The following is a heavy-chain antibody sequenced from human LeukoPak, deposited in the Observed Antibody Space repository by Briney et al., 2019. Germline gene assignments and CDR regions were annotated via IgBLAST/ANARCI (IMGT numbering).Heavy chain of an antibody. CDR1: GFTFSNYA. CDR3: AKDWWTTVVRDLDY. D-gene: IGHD4-23*01. Sequence: GGSLRLSCVASGFTFSNYAMSWVRQAPGKGLEWVSGISGSGGSTYYADSAKGRFTISRDNSKNTLYLEMNSLRAEDTALYYCAKDWWTTVVRDLDYWGQGTLVTVSS. V-gene: IGHV3-23*01. CDR2: ISGSGGST. J-gene: IGHJ4*02.